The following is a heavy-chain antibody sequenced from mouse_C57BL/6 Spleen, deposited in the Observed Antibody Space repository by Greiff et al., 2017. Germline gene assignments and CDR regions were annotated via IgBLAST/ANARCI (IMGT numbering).Heavy chain of an antibody. J-gene: IGHJ4*01. CDR1: GYTFTSYW. CDR3: ARSENDGYYDAMDY. D-gene: IGHD2-3*01. Sequence: QVQLQQPGAELVRPGSSVKLSCKASGYTFTSYWMDWVKQRPGQGLEWIGNIYPSDSETHYNQKFKDKATLTVDKSSSTAYMQLSSLTSEDSAVYYCARSENDGYYDAMDYWGQGTSVTVSS. V-gene: IGHV1-61*01. CDR2: IYPSDSET.